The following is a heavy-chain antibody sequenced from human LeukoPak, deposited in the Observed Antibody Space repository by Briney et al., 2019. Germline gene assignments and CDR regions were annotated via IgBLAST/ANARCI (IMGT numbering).Heavy chain of an antibody. J-gene: IGHJ4*02. CDR2: ISSGSGTI. CDR1: GFTFSNYG. D-gene: IGHD6-6*01. V-gene: IGHV3-48*01. Sequence: GGSLRLSCAASGFTFSNYGMNWVRQAPGEGLEWVSYISSGSGTIHYADSVKGRFTISRDSARSSLYLQVNSLRAEDTAVYYCARGGSARPDYWGQGTLVTVSS. CDR3: ARGGSARPDY.